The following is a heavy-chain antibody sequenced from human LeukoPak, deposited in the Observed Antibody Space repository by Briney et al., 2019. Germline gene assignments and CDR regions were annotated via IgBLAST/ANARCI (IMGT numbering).Heavy chain of an antibody. V-gene: IGHV4-4*07. CDR3: ARERKYCSRTTCYAYGMDV. CDR1: GGSISSYY. D-gene: IGHD2-2*01. CDR2: IYTSGST. J-gene: IGHJ6*02. Sequence: KPSETLSLTCTLSGGSISSYYWSWIRQPAGKGLEWIGRIYTSGSTNYNPSLKSRVTMSVDTSKNQFSLKLNSVTAADTAVYYCARERKYCSRTTCYAYGMDVWGQGTTVTVSS.